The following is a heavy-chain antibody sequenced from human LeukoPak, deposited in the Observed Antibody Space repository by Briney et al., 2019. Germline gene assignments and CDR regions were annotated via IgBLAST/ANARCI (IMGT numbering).Heavy chain of an antibody. D-gene: IGHD2-2*01. V-gene: IGHV3-11*03. J-gene: IGHJ4*02. CDR2: ITDTYSYT. Sequence: PGGSLRLSCAASGFPFSDYYMSWIRQAPGKGLEWISYITDTYSYTNYADSVRGRFTISRDDAKNSLFLQMNSLRVEDTAVYYCARTRYCTSTTCKYFDSLGQGTLVTVSS. CDR1: GFPFSDYY. CDR3: ARTRYCTSTTCKYFDS.